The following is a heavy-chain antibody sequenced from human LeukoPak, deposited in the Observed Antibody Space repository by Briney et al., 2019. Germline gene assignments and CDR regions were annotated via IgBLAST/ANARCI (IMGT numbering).Heavy chain of an antibody. V-gene: IGHV3-30*02. D-gene: IGHD3-10*01. CDR1: GFTFSSYG. CDR2: IRDDGSNK. J-gene: IGHJ6*02. Sequence: SGGSLRLSCAASGFTFSSYGMHWVRQAPGKGLEWVAFIRDDGSNKYYADSVKGRFTISRDNSKNTLYLQMNSLRAEDTAVYYCAKGPIYYGSGSYKSYYYYGMDVWGQGTTVTVSS. CDR3: AKGPIYYGSGSYKSYYYYGMDV.